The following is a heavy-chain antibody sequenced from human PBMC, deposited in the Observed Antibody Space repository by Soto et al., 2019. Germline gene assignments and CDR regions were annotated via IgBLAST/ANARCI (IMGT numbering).Heavy chain of an antibody. CDR1: GFTFSSYA. J-gene: IGHJ4*02. Sequence: EVQLLESGGGLVQPGGSLRLSCAASGFTFSSYAMSWVRQAPGKGLEWVSAISGSGGSTYYADSVKGRFTISRDNSKNTLYLQMNSLSAEDTAVYYCAKARGWSSTSCYLGWTSTYFDYWGQGTLVTVSS. D-gene: IGHD2-2*01. V-gene: IGHV3-23*01. CDR3: AKARGWSSTSCYLGWTSTYFDY. CDR2: ISGSGGST.